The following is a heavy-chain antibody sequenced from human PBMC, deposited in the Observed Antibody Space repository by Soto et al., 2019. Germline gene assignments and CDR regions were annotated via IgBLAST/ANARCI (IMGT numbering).Heavy chain of an antibody. V-gene: IGHV5-10-1*01. Sequence: GESLKISCKGSGYSFTSYWISWVRQMPGKGLEWMGRIDPSDSYTNYSPSFQGHVTISADKSISTAYLQWSNLKASDTAMYYCARRASSHYGMDVWGQGTTVTVSS. CDR1: GYSFTSYW. J-gene: IGHJ6*02. CDR3: ARRASSHYGMDV. CDR2: IDPSDSYT. D-gene: IGHD6-13*01.